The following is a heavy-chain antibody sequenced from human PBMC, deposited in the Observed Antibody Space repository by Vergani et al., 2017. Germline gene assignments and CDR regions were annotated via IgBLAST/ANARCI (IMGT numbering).Heavy chain of an antibody. CDR2: IRSKANSYAT. CDR1: GFSFGNYA. D-gene: IGHD6-13*01. V-gene: IGHV3-73*01. Sequence: VKLEESGGGVVQPGRSLRLSCAASGFSFGNYAMHWVRQAPGKGLEWVGRIRSKANSYATAYAASVKGRFTISRDDSKNTAYLQMNSLKTEDTAVYYCTSRVAAAVDYWGQGTLVTVSS. CDR3: TSRVAAAVDY. J-gene: IGHJ4*02.